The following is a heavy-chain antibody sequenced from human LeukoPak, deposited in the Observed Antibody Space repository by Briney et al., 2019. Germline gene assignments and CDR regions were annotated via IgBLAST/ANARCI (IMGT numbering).Heavy chain of an antibody. J-gene: IGHJ2*01. Sequence: SETLSLTCAVSIYSISSTHWWGWIRQPPGKGLAWIGNIYYSGTTYYNPSLKSRVTMSVDASKNQFSLKLSSVTAVDTAVYYCARSTYYNILTGYYGYFDLWGRGTLVTVSS. CDR2: IYYSGTT. D-gene: IGHD3-9*01. V-gene: IGHV4-28*01. CDR3: ARSTYYNILTGYYGYFDL. CDR1: IYSISSTHW.